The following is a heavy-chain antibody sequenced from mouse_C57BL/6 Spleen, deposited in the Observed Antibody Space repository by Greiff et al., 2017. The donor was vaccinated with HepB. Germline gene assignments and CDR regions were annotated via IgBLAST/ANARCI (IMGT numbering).Heavy chain of an antibody. J-gene: IGHJ1*03. CDR3: ARNFEIDYYGSSYGYFDV. V-gene: IGHV2-2*01. Sequence: VQLVESGPGLVQPSQSLSITCTVSGFSLTSYGVHWVRQSPGKGLEWLGVIWSGGSTDYNAAFISRLSISKDNSKSQVFFKMNSLQADDTAIYYCARNFEIDYYGSSYGYFDVWGTGTTVTVSS. CDR2: IWSGGST. CDR1: GFSLTSYG. D-gene: IGHD1-1*01.